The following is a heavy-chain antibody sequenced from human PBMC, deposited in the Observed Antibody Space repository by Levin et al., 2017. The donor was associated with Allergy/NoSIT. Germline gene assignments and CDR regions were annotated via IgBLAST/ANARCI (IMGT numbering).Heavy chain of an antibody. CDR2: IWYDGSNK. Sequence: GGSLRLSCAASGFTFSSYGMYWVRQAPGRGLEWVAVIWYDGSNKDYADSVKGRFTISRDNSKNTLYLQMNSLRAEDTAVYYCVRGDCTSCHAKLDSWGQGTLVTVSS. V-gene: IGHV3-33*07. CDR1: GFTFSSYG. D-gene: IGHD2-2*01. J-gene: IGHJ4*02. CDR3: VRGDCTSCHAKLDS.